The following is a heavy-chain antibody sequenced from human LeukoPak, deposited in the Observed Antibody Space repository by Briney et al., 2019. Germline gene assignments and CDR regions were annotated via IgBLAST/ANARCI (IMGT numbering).Heavy chain of an antibody. Sequence: GASVKVSCKASGYTFTGYYMHWVRQAPGQGLEWMGWINPNSGGTNYAQKFQGWVTMTWDTSISTAYMELSRLRSDDTAVYYCARGYSSSWGFYYFDYWGQGTLVTVSS. D-gene: IGHD6-13*01. CDR2: INPNSGGT. CDR1: GYTFTGYY. J-gene: IGHJ4*02. V-gene: IGHV1-2*04. CDR3: ARGYSSSWGFYYFDY.